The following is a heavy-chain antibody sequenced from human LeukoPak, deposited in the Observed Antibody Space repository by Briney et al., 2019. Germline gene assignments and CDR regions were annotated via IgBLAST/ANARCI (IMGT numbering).Heavy chain of an antibody. CDR2: IYSHGST. Sequence: PGGSLRLSCAASGFTVSANYMSWVRQAPGKGLDWVSVIYSHGSTYYADSVKGRFTVSRDNSKNTLYLQLNSLRAEDTAIYYCARGSGWTFDYWGQGTLVTVSS. J-gene: IGHJ4*02. CDR3: ARGSGWTFDY. CDR1: GFTVSANY. V-gene: IGHV3-53*01. D-gene: IGHD3/OR15-3a*01.